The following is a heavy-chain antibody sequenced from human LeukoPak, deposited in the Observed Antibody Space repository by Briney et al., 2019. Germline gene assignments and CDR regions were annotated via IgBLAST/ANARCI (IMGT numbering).Heavy chain of an antibody. Sequence: PGRSLRLSCEASGFTFSSYGMHWVRQAPGKGLEWVAAISYDGSNKYYADSVMGRFTTSRDNSKNTLYLQMNSLRAEDTAVYYCARDPLPLRYFDWLIGYWGQGTLVTVSS. CDR2: ISYDGSNK. V-gene: IGHV3-30*03. J-gene: IGHJ4*02. CDR1: GFTFSSYG. D-gene: IGHD3-9*01. CDR3: ARDPLPLRYFDWLIGY.